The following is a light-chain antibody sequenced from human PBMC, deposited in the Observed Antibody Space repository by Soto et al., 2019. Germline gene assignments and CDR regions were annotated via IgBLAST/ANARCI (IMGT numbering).Light chain of an antibody. V-gene: IGLV2-14*01. CDR2: DVS. CDR1: NSDVGGYNF. J-gene: IGLJ1*01. Sequence: QSALTQPASVSGSPGQSITISCTGTNSDVGGYNFVSWYQQHPGKAPKLMIYDVSNRPSGVSNRFSGSKSGNTASLNISGLQAYDYADYYCSSYTSSSIPYVFGIGTKLTVL. CDR3: SSYTSSSIPYV.